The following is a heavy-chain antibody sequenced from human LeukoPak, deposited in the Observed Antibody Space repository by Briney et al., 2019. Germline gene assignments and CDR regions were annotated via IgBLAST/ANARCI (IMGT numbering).Heavy chain of an antibody. D-gene: IGHD3-16*02. V-gene: IGHV3-23*01. Sequence: GGSLRLSCAAPGFTFSSYAMSWVRQAPGKGLEWVSTISGSGGSTYYADSVKGRFTISRDNSKNTLYLQMNSLRAEDTAVYYCAKGGMITFGGVIVNFDYWGQGTLVTVSS. J-gene: IGHJ4*02. CDR2: ISGSGGST. CDR1: GFTFSSYA. CDR3: AKGGMITFGGVIVNFDY.